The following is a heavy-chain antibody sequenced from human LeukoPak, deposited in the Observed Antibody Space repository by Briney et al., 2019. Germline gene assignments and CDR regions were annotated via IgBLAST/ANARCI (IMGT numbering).Heavy chain of an antibody. J-gene: IGHJ6*02. D-gene: IGHD2-2*01. Sequence: PSETLSLTCTVSGGSISTYYWSWIRQPPGKGLEWIGYIYYSGSTNYNPSLKSRVTISVDTSKNQFSLKLSSVTAADTAVYYCARGCSSTSCPLDVWGQGTTVTVS. V-gene: IGHV4-59*01. CDR1: GGSISTYY. CDR3: ARGCSSTSCPLDV. CDR2: IYYSGST.